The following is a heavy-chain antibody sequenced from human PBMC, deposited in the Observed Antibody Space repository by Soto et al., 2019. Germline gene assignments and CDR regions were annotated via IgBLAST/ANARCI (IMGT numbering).Heavy chain of an antibody. CDR3: ARGSPYYDILTGYAFDY. CDR1: GFTFSSYA. D-gene: IGHD3-9*01. CDR2: ISYDGSNK. V-gene: IGHV3-30-3*01. J-gene: IGHJ4*02. Sequence: GGSLRLSCAASGFTFSSYAMHWVRQAPGKGLEWVAVISYDGSNKYYADSVKGRFTISRDNSKNTLYLQMNSLRAEDTPVYYCARGSPYYDILTGYAFDYWGQGTLVTVSS.